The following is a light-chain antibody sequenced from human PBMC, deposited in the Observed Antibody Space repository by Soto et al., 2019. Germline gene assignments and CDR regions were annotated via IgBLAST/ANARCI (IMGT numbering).Light chain of an antibody. CDR3: QQFYTYPLT. CDR1: QAISSS. V-gene: IGKV1-13*02. J-gene: IGKJ4*01. Sequence: AIQLTQSPSSLSASVGDRVTITCRASQAISSSLVWYQQKPGKAPRLLIYDASSLGSGVPSRFSGSGSGTDFTLTISSLQPEDFATYYFQQFYTYPLTFGGGTKVEIK. CDR2: DAS.